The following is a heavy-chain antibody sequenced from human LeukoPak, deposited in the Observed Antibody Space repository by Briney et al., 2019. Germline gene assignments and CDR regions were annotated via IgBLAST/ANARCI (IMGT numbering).Heavy chain of an antibody. CDR1: GGSFSGYY. CDR2: INHSGST. CDR3: ARAGGALFDY. V-gene: IGHV4-34*01. J-gene: IGHJ4*02. D-gene: IGHD3-16*01. Sequence: SETLSLTCAVYGGSFSGYYWSWIRQPPGKGLEWIGEINHSGSTNYNPSLKSRVTISVDTSKNQFSLKLSSVTAADTAVYYCARAGGALFDYWGRGTLVTVSS.